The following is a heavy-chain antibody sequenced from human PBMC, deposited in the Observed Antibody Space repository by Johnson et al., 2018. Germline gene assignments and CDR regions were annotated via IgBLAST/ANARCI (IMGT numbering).Heavy chain of an antibody. J-gene: IGHJ3*02. Sequence: VQLVQSGGGLVKPGGSLRLSCAASGFTFSSYSMNWVRPAPGKGLEWVSSISSSRSYIYYADSVQGRFTISRDTAKNSLYLQMNSLRAEETAVYYCPSANPTYYYDSSGYYNAFDICGQGTMVTVSS. CDR3: PSANPTYYYDSSGYYNAFDI. D-gene: IGHD3-22*01. CDR1: GFTFSSYS. V-gene: IGHV3-21*01. CDR2: ISSSRSYI.